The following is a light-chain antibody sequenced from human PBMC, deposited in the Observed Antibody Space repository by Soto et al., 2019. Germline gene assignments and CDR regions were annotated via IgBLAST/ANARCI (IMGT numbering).Light chain of an antibody. CDR3: QQYYSFPWT. V-gene: IGKV1D-8*01. Sequence: VIWMTQSPSLLSASTGDRVTITCRIGQDINSYLAWYRQKPGQPPDLLIYGASTLQSGVPSRFSGSGSGTDFTLTINYLESEDFATYYCQQYYSFPWTFGQGTKV. J-gene: IGKJ1*01. CDR1: QDINSY. CDR2: GAS.